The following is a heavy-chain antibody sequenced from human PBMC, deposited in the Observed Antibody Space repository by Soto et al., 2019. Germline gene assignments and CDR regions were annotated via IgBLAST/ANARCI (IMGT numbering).Heavy chain of an antibody. Sequence: QVQLVESGGGVVQPGRSLRLSCAASGFTFSSYAMHWVRQAPGKGLEWVAVISYDGSNKYYADSVKGRLTISRDSSKNTLYVQMNSLRAEDTAVYYCARADYGGDYFDYWGQGTLVTVSS. CDR2: ISYDGSNK. J-gene: IGHJ4*02. CDR3: ARADYGGDYFDY. CDR1: GFTFSSYA. D-gene: IGHD4-17*01. V-gene: IGHV3-30-3*01.